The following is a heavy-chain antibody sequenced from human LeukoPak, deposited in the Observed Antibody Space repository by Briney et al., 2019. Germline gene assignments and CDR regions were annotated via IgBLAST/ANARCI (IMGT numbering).Heavy chain of an antibody. J-gene: IGHJ3*02. Sequence: ASVKVSCKASGYTFTGYYMHWVRQAPGQGLEWMGIINPSGGSTSYAQKFQGRVTMTRDMSTSTVYMELSSLRSEDTAVYYCARDHNVVVPAAKRDAFDIWGQGTMVTVSS. CDR3: ARDHNVVVPAAKRDAFDI. V-gene: IGHV1-46*01. D-gene: IGHD2-2*01. CDR2: INPSGGST. CDR1: GYTFTGYY.